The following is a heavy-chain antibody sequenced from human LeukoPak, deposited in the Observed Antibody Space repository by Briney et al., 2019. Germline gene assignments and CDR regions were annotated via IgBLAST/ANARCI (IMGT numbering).Heavy chain of an antibody. V-gene: IGHV4-59*12. CDR2: IYYRGSA. CDR3: VRDPDALDY. CDR1: GDSINSYY. J-gene: IGHJ4*02. Sequence: SETLSLTCTVSGDSINSYYWSWIRQPPGKGLEWLGYIYYRGSANYNPSLKSRVTISIDTSKNQFSLKLTSVTAADTAVYYCVRDPDALDYWGQGTLVTVSS.